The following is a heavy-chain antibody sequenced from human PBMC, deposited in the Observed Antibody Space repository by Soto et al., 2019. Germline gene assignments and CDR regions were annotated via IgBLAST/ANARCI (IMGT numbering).Heavy chain of an antibody. CDR2: ISASGTYT. Sequence: GGSLRLSCVASGVTIRTYAMSWVRRSPGEGLEWVSGISASGTYTYYADSVKGRFTISRDNSKNTLYLQMNSLRAEDTALYYCAKDLDGYNPHYLHIWGQGSLVTVSS. CDR1: GVTIRTYA. CDR3: AKDLDGYNPHYLHI. J-gene: IGHJ4*02. D-gene: IGHD1-1*01. V-gene: IGHV3-23*01.